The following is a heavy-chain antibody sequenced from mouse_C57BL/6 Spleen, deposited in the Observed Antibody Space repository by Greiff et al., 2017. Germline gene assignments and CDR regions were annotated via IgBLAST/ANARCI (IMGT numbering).Heavy chain of an antibody. CDR2: IDPSDSYT. Sequence: QVQLQQPGAELVKPGASVKLSCKASGYTFTSYWMQWVNQRPGQGLEWIGEIDPSDSYTNYNQKFKGKATLTVDTSSSTAYMQLSSLTSEDSAVYYCVRRGNYFDYWGQGTTLTVSS. V-gene: IGHV1-50*01. CDR1: GYTFTSYW. J-gene: IGHJ2*01. CDR3: VRRGNYFDY.